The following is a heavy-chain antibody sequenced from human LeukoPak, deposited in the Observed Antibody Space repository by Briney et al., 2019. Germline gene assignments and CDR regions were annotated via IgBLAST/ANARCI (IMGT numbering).Heavy chain of an antibody. V-gene: IGHV3-74*01. CDR2: IKSDGSST. CDR3: ARDLLIVGATSVAFDY. J-gene: IGHJ4*02. CDR1: GFTFSSYW. D-gene: IGHD1-26*01. Sequence: LPGGSLRLSCAASGFTFSSYWMHWVRQAPGKGLVWVSRIKSDGSSTSYADSVKGRFTISRDNAKNTLYLQMNSLRAEDTAVYYCARDLLIVGATSVAFDYWGQGTLVTVSS.